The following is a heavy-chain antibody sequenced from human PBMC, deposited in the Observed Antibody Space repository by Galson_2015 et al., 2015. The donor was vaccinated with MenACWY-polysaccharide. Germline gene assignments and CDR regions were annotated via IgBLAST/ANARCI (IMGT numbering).Heavy chain of an antibody. CDR3: ARGSGYSYGLVDY. V-gene: IGHV3-15*01. Sequence: SLRLSCAASGFTFSNAWMSWVRQAPGKGLEWVGRIKSKTDGGTTDYAAPVKGRFTISRDDSKNTLYLQMDSLKTEDTAVYYCARGSGYSYGLVDYWGQGTLVTVSS. CDR2: IKSKTDGGTT. D-gene: IGHD5-18*01. J-gene: IGHJ4*02. CDR1: GFTFSNAW.